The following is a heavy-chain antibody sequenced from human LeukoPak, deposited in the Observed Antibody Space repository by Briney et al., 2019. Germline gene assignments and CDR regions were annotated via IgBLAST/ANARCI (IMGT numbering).Heavy chain of an antibody. V-gene: IGHV3-49*03. CDR3: TRDRGAYNLYDY. D-gene: IGHD1-1*01. Sequence: PGGSLRLSCTASGLTFGDYAMSWIRQAPGKGLGWVGFIRSKAYGETADYAASVKGRFTISRDDSKAIAYLQMNSLKTEDTAVYHCTRDRGAYNLYDYWGQGTLVTVSS. CDR2: IRSKAYGETA. CDR1: GLTFGDYA. J-gene: IGHJ4*02.